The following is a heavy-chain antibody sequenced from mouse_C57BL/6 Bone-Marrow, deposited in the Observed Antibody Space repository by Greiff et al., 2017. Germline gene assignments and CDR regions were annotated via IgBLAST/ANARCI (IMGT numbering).Heavy chain of an antibody. J-gene: IGHJ2*01. CDR3: ARMGDYDVNY. D-gene: IGHD2-4*01. CDR2: IYPGDGDT. V-gene: IGHV1-80*01. CDR1: GYAFSSSW. Sequence: VQLQQSGPELVKPGASVKISCKASGYAFSSSWMNWVKQRPGKGLEWIGQIYPGDGDTNYNGKFKGKATLTADKSSSTAYMQLSSLTSEDSAVYFCARMGDYDVNYWGQGTTLTVSS.